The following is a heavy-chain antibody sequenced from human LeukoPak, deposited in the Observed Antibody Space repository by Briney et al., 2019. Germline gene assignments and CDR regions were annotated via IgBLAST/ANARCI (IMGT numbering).Heavy chain of an antibody. CDR2: VSWNSGSI. CDR1: GFTFDDYA. D-gene: IGHD5-24*01. V-gene: IGHV3-9*01. CDR3: AKGDYATIPDY. Sequence: GGSLGLSCAASGFTFDDYAMHWVRQAPGKGLEWVSGVSWNSGSIGYADSVKGRFTISRDNAKNSLYLQMNSLRTEDTALYFCAKGDYATIPDYWGQGTLVTVSS. J-gene: IGHJ4*02.